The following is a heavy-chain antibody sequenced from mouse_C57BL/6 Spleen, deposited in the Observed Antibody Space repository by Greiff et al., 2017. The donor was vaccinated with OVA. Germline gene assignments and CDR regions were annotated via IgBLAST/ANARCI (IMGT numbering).Heavy chain of an antibody. CDR3: AREGLYGSSYGRAMDY. CDR2: IDPEDGET. D-gene: IGHD1-1*01. J-gene: IGHJ4*01. V-gene: IGHV14-2*01. CDR1: GFNIKDYY. Sequence: VQLKQSGAELVKPGASVKLSCTASGFNIKDYYMHWVKQRTEQGLEWIGRIDPEDGETKYAPKFQGKATITADTSSNTAYLQLSSLTSEDTAVYYGAREGLYGSSYGRAMDYWGQGTSVTVSS.